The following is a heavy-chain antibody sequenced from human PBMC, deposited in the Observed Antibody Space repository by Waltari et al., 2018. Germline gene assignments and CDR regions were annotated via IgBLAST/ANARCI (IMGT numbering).Heavy chain of an antibody. V-gene: IGHV4-39*01. CDR3: ARRGSSGWFMDY. CDR2: SHYTGSA. CDR1: GGSIRTSSYY. J-gene: IGHJ4*02. D-gene: IGHD6-19*01. Sequence: QLQLEESGPGLVQPSETLSLTCTVSGGSIRTSSYYWGWVRQPPGKRLEWIGNSHYTGSAHYNPSLRSRVTISVDTSRNQFFLELSSVTATDTAVYYCARRGSSGWFMDYWGQGTLVIVSS.